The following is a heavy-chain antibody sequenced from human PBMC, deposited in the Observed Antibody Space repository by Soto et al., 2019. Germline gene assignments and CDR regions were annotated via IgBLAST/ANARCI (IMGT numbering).Heavy chain of an antibody. D-gene: IGHD3-9*01. J-gene: IGHJ4*02. CDR1: GFTFSSYA. CDR3: ARDDTYYDILTGYYTPAPVDY. V-gene: IGHV3-64*04. Sequence: GGSLRLSCSASGFTFSSYAMHWVRQAPGKGLEYVSAISSNGGSTYYADSVKGRFTISRDNSKNTLYLQMNSLRAEDTAVYYCARDDTYYDILTGYYTPAPVDYWGQGTLVTVSS. CDR2: ISSNGGST.